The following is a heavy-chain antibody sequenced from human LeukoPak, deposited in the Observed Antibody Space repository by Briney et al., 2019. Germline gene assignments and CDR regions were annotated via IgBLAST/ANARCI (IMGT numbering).Heavy chain of an antibody. CDR3: ARASSFDKTTRWNPAYFGP. CDR1: GGSLSGFY. D-gene: IGHD1-1*01. Sequence: SETLSLTCAVHGGSLSGFYWSWIRQPPGKGLEWIGEINHSVTTNYNPSLKSRVTISVDTSKNQVSLDLASVTAADTAVYYCARASSFDKTTRWNPAYFGPWGPGSLVTVAS. V-gene: IGHV4-34*01. J-gene: IGHJ5*02. CDR2: INHSVTT.